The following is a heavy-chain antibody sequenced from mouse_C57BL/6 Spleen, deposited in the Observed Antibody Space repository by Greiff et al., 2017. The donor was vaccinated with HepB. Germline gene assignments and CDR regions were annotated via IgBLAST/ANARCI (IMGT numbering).Heavy chain of an antibody. CDR1: GYTFTSYW. D-gene: IGHD4-1*01. CDR2: IDPSDSET. J-gene: IGHJ2*01. V-gene: IGHV1-52*01. Sequence: QVHVKQPGAELVRPGSSVKLSCKASGYTFTSYWMHWVKQRPIQGLEWIGNIDPSDSETHYNQKFKDKATLTVDKSSSTAYMQLSSLTSEDSAVYYCARDDWDRFDYWGQGTTLTVSS. CDR3: ARDDWDRFDY.